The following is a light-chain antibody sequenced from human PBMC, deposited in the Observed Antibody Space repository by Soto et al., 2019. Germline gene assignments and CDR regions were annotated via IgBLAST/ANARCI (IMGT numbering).Light chain of an antibody. J-gene: IGKJ2*03. CDR3: QHLRTYPFS. V-gene: IGKV1-9*01. CDR2: PAS. CDR1: QDISTS. Sequence: DIQLTQSPSFLSASVGDRVTVSCRASQDISTSLAWFQQKAGKVPQLLVYPASTLQDGVPSRFSGSGSGTYFTLTINNLQAEDFATHYCQHLRTYPFSFGQGTKLDIK.